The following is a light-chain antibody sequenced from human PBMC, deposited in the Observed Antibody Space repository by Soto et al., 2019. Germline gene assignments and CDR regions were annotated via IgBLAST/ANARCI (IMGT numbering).Light chain of an antibody. CDR3: QQYDNFPPT. CDR2: ETS. Sequence: DVQMTQSPSSLSASVGDRVSITCRASQSVANWLAWYQQKPGEAPKSLIYETSTLQSGVPSRFSGSGSGTYFTLTINSLQPEDSATYVCQQYDNFPPTFGGGTKVEIK. J-gene: IGKJ4*01. CDR1: QSVANW. V-gene: IGKV1D-16*01.